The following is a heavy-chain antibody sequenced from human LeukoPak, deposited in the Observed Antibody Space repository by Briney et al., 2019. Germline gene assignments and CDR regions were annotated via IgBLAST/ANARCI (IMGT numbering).Heavy chain of an antibody. V-gene: IGHV1-3*01. CDR3: QLWFGESPLDY. CDR1: GYTFTSYA. Sequence: GASVKVSCKASGYTFTSYAMHWVRQAPGQRLEWMGWINAGNGNTKYSQKFQGRVTITRDTSASTAYMELSSLRSEDTALYYCQLWFGESPLDYWGQGTLVTVSS. J-gene: IGHJ4*02. D-gene: IGHD3-10*01. CDR2: INAGNGNT.